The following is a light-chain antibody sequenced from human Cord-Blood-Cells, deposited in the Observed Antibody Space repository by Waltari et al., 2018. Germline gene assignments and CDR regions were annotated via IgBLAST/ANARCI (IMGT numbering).Light chain of an antibody. Sequence: IEMSQSRCPLSASVGDRVTITCRASQGIRNYLAWFQQKPGKAPKSLIYAASSLQSGVTSNVSGSASGTDFTRTISSLQPEDFATYYFQQYNSYPLTCGGGTKVWIK. CDR1: QGIRNY. CDR2: AAS. J-gene: IGKJ4*01. V-gene: IGKV1-16*02. CDR3: QQYNSYPLT.